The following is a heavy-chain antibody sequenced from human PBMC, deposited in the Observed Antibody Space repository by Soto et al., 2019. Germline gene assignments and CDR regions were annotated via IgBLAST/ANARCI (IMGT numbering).Heavy chain of an antibody. CDR2: MKPNSGNT. D-gene: IGHD3-22*01. Sequence: QVQLVQSGAEVKKPGASVKVSCKASGYTFTSYDINWVRQATGQGLEWMGWMKPNSGNTGYAQKFQGRVTMTRNTSISTAYMELSSLRSEDTAVYYCAGGPYYYDSSGYSWFDPCGQGTLVTVSS. CDR3: AGGPYYYDSSGYSWFDP. J-gene: IGHJ5*02. V-gene: IGHV1-8*01. CDR1: GYTFTSYD.